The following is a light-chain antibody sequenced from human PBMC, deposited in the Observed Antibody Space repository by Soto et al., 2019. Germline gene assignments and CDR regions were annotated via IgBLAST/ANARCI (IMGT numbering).Light chain of an antibody. V-gene: IGLV1-40*01. CDR1: SSNIGAGYD. CDR3: QSYDSSLKV. CDR2: GNS. J-gene: IGLJ3*02. Sequence: QTVVTQPPSVSGAPGQRVTISCTGSSSNIGAGYDVHWYQQLPGTAPKLLIYGNSNRPSGVPDRFAGSKSGTSSSLAITLLQAEDEADYCCQSYDSSLKVFGGGTKLTVL.